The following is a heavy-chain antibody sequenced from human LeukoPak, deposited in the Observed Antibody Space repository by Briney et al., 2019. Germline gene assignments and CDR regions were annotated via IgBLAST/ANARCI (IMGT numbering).Heavy chain of an antibody. CDR3: ARDYGDYGDVDY. Sequence: SETLSLTCTVSGDSINSSDFYWGWIRQSPEKGLEWIGSISYTGTTYSNPSLKSRVTLSIDTSKNQFSLKLRSVTAADTAIYYCARDYGDYGDVDYWGQGTLVTVSS. V-gene: IGHV4-39*02. J-gene: IGHJ4*02. CDR2: ISYTGTT. D-gene: IGHD4-17*01. CDR1: GDSINSSDFY.